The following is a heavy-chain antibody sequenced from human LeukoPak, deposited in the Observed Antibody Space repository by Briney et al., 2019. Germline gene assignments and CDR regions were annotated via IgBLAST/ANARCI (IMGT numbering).Heavy chain of an antibody. CDR2: IYPGDSDT. Sequence: GESLKISCQGSGYSFTSYWIGWVRQMPGKGLEWMGIIYPGDSDTRYSPSFQGQVTISADKSISTAYLQWSSLKASDTAMYYCASHTVTTPPYYYGMDVWGQGTTVTVSS. D-gene: IGHD4-17*01. CDR1: GYSFTSYW. CDR3: ASHTVTTPPYYYGMDV. J-gene: IGHJ6*02. V-gene: IGHV5-51*01.